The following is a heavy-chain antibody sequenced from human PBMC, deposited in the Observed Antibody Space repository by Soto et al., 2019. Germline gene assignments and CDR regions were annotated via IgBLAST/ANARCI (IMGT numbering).Heavy chain of an antibody. Sequence: SDTLSLTCSVAGGSISSGGYCWSCIRQPPGKGLEWIGYIYHSGSTYYKSSLKSRVTISVDRSKNQFSLKLSSVTAADTAVYYCARGYCSSTSCYSDAFDIWGQGTMVTVSS. CDR2: IYHSGST. V-gene: IGHV4-30-2*01. CDR3: ARGYCSSTSCYSDAFDI. J-gene: IGHJ3*02. CDR1: GGSISSGGYC. D-gene: IGHD2-2*02.